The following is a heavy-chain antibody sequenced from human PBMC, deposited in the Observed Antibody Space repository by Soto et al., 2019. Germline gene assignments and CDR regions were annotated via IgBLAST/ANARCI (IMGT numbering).Heavy chain of an antibody. D-gene: IGHD3-10*01. J-gene: IGHJ5*02. CDR3: ARGYGYYGSGSYYTNHNLFDP. CDR2: ISAYNGNT. Sequence: GASVKVSCKASGYTFTSYGISWVRQAPGQGLEWMGWISAYNGNTNYAQKLQGRVTMTTDTSTSTAYMELRSLRSDDTAVYYCARGYGYYGSGSYYTNHNLFDPCGQGSLVIVSS. V-gene: IGHV1-18*01. CDR1: GYTFTSYG.